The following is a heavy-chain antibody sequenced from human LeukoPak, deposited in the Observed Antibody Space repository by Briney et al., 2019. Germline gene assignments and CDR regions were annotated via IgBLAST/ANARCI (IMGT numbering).Heavy chain of an antibody. Sequence: SETLSLTCTVSGGSISSGGYYWSWIRQPAGKGLEWIGRIYTSGSTNYNPSLKSRVTMSVDTSKNQFSLKLSSVTAADTAVYYCAREGQWLVLDYWGQGTLVTVSS. CDR1: GGSISSGGYY. CDR3: AREGQWLVLDY. V-gene: IGHV4-61*02. J-gene: IGHJ4*02. D-gene: IGHD6-19*01. CDR2: IYTSGST.